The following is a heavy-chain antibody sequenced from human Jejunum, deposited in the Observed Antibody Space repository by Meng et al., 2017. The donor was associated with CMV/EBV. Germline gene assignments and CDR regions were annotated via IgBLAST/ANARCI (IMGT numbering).Heavy chain of an antibody. V-gene: IGHV3-30*04. CDR1: GFTVGDYA. CDR2: ISYDGRNI. D-gene: IGHD5-24*01. CDR3: ATGGWQQPRFDY. Sequence: ASGFTVGDYAMGWVRQAPGKGLEWVAFISYDGRNIYYADSVKGRFTISTDKSKNTLYLQMNSLRGEDTAVYYCATGGWQQPRFDYWGQGTLVTVSS. J-gene: IGHJ4*02.